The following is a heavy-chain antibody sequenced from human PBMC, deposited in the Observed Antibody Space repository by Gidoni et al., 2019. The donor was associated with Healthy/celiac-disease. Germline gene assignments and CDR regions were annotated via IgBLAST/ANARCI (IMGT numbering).Heavy chain of an antibody. D-gene: IGHD6-13*01. CDR1: GFTFSNAW. Sequence: EVQLVESGGGLVKPGGSLRLSCAASGFTFSNAWMSWVRQAPGKGLEWVGRIKSKTDGGTTDYAAPVKGRFIISRDDSKNTLYLQMNSLKTEDTAVYYCTTNIAGEEIDYWGQGTLVTVSS. CDR3: TTNIAGEEIDY. CDR2: IKSKTDGGTT. J-gene: IGHJ4*02. V-gene: IGHV3-15*01.